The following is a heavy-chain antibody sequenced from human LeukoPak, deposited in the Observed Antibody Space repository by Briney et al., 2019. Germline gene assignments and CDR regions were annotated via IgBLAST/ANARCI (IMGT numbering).Heavy chain of an antibody. Sequence: GGSLRLSCAASGFTFSSYAMHWVRQAPGKGLEYVSAISSNGGSTYYANSVKGRFTISRDNSKNTLYLQMGSLRAEDMAVYYCARSSGSYIGDVDYWGQGNLVTVSS. CDR2: ISSNGGST. D-gene: IGHD1-26*01. J-gene: IGHJ4*02. CDR1: GFTFSSYA. CDR3: ARSSGSYIGDVDY. V-gene: IGHV3-64*01.